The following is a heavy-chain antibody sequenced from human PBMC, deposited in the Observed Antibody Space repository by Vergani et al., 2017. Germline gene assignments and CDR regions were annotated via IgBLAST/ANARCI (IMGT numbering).Heavy chain of an antibody. CDR3: ARKGGSEDIVATRGNYYYYGMDV. V-gene: IGHV1-8*01. D-gene: IGHD5-12*01. CDR1: GYSFSSYD. J-gene: IGHJ6*02. Sequence: QVQLVQSGAEVKKPGASVKVSCRASGYSFSSYDISWVRQATGQGLEWMGWMNPNSGTTGDAQKFQGRVTITADKSTSTAYMELSSLRSEDTAVYYCARKGGSEDIVATRGNYYYYGMDVWGQGTTVTVSS. CDR2: MNPNSGTT.